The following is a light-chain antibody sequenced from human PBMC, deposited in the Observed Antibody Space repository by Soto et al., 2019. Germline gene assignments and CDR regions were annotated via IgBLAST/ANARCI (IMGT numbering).Light chain of an antibody. V-gene: IGKV1-39*01. J-gene: IGKJ4*01. CDR1: QSISNY. Sequence: DIQITQSPPSLSSSLVDIVSITCRASQSISNYLSWYQQKPGKAPKLLINVASTLQSGVPSRFSGSGSRTDFTLAISSLQPEDFATYYCQQLYSHPLTFGGGTKVDIK. CDR3: QQLYSHPLT. CDR2: VAS.